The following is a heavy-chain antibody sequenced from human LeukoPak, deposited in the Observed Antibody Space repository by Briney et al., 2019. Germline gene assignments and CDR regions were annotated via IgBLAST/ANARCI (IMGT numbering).Heavy chain of an antibody. D-gene: IGHD5-18*01. CDR2: INPNSGGT. Sequence: GASVKVSCKASGYTFTGYYMHWVRQAPGQGLEWMGWINPNSGGTNYAQKFQGRVTMTRNTSISTAYMELSSLRSEDTAVYYCARESGYSYGPGGYWGQGTLVTVSS. CDR1: GYTFTGYY. V-gene: IGHV1-2*02. J-gene: IGHJ4*02. CDR3: ARESGYSYGPGGY.